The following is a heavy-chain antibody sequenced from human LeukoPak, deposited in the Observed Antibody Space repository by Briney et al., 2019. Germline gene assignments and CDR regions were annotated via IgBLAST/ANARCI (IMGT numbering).Heavy chain of an antibody. CDR1: GFTFSSYS. CDR3: ARNTGGQEYDYVWGSYRSDAFDI. D-gene: IGHD3-16*02. J-gene: IGHJ3*02. V-gene: IGHV3-21*04. Sequence: GGSLRLSCAASGFTFSSYSMNWVRQAPGKGLEWVSFISSSSSYIYYADSVKGRFTISRDNAKNSLYLQMNSLRAEDTAVYYCARNTGGQEYDYVWGSYRSDAFDIWGQGTMVTVSS. CDR2: ISSSSSYI.